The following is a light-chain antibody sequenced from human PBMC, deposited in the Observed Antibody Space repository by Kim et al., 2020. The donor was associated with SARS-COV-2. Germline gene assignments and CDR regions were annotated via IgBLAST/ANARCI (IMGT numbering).Light chain of an antibody. Sequence: GSAGHPPSITCSGNVLGDKYACWYQQKPGQSPRLVIYQDSKRPSGIPARFSGSDSGNTATLTICGTQAMDEADYYCLAWDSSTGLFGGGTQLTVL. V-gene: IGLV3-1*01. CDR1: VLGDKY. CDR2: QDS. CDR3: LAWDSSTGL. J-gene: IGLJ7*01.